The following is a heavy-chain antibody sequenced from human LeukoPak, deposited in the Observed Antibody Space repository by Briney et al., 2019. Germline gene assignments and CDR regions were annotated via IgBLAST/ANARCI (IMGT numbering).Heavy chain of an antibody. V-gene: IGHV3-74*01. CDR1: GFTFSSYW. J-gene: IGHJ4*02. CDR3: ARRAPTRYFDY. Sequence: GGSLRLSCAASGFTFSSYWMHWVRQAPGKGLVWVSAINNGGSTTAYADSVKGRFTISRDNAKNTLYLQMNSLRAEDTAVYYCARRAPTRYFDYWGQGTVVTVSS. D-gene: IGHD5-24*01. CDR2: INNGGSTT.